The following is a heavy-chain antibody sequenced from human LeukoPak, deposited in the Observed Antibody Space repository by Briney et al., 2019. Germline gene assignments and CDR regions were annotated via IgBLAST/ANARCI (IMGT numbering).Heavy chain of an antibody. CDR1: GFTFSNAW. J-gene: IGHJ4*02. D-gene: IGHD6-13*01. CDR2: IKSKTDGGTT. V-gene: IGHV3-15*01. Sequence: GSLRPSCVASGFTFSNAWNNWVRQAPRKGLECVGSIKSKTDGGTTDYAAPVKGRFTISRDDSKNMVYLQMNSLKTEDTAVYYCTRQQLVFDNWGQGTLVTVSS. CDR3: TRQQLVFDN.